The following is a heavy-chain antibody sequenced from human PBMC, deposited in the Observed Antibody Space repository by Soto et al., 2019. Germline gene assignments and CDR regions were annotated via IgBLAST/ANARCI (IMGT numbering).Heavy chain of an antibody. Sequence: GGSLRLSCAASGFTFSSSGMHWVRQAPGKGLEWVAVISYDGSNKYYADSVKGRFTISRDNSKNTLYLQMNSLRAEDTAVYYCASLLVDTAGPGVDYWGQGTLVTVS. CDR1: GFTFSSSG. CDR2: ISYDGSNK. CDR3: ASLLVDTAGPGVDY. D-gene: IGHD5-18*01. V-gene: IGHV3-30*19. J-gene: IGHJ4*02.